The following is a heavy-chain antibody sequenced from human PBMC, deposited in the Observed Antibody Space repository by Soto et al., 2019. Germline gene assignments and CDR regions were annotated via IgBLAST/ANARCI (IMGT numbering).Heavy chain of an antibody. CDR2: IYWDDDE. D-gene: IGHD6-6*01. Sequence: QITLKESGQTLVKPTQMLTLTCTFSGFSLSTRGVGVGWIRQPPGEALEWLALIYWDDDERYSPSLRSRLTNTKDTSKNQVVLTMTNMEPVDTGTYYCAHSYSSSPDDGFDVWGQGTRVTVSS. V-gene: IGHV2-5*02. CDR1: GFSLSTRGVG. J-gene: IGHJ3*01. CDR3: AHSYSSSPDDGFDV.